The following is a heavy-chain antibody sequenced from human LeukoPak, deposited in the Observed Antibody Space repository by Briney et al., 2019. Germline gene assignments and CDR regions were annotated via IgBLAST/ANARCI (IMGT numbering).Heavy chain of an antibody. V-gene: IGHV4-4*07. CDR2: IYTSGTT. CDR1: GGSISSYY. Sequence: PSETLSLTCTVSGGSISSYYWSWIRQPAGKGLEWIGRIYTSGTTNYNPSLKSRVTISVDTSKNQFSLKLSSVTAADTAVYYCARTFYYGSGSSYSVYFQHWGQGTLVTASS. J-gene: IGHJ1*01. D-gene: IGHD3-10*01. CDR3: ARTFYYGSGSSYSVYFQH.